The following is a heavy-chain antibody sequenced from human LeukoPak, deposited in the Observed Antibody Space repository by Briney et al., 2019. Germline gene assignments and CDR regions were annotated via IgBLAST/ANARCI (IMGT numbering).Heavy chain of an antibody. J-gene: IGHJ6*02. D-gene: IGHD3-10*01. Sequence: ASVKVSCKASGYTYINYGITWLRQAPGQGLEWMGWINTDNGNTAYAQKVQGRVVMTTDTSTRTAYMELRSLRSDDTAVYYCARGRYGSGSYTYYGMDVWGQGTTVTVSS. CDR3: ARGRYGSGSYTYYGMDV. CDR1: GYTYINYG. V-gene: IGHV1-18*01. CDR2: INTDNGNT.